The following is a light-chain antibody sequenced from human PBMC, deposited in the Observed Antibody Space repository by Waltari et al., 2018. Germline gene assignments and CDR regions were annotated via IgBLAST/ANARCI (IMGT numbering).Light chain of an antibody. V-gene: IGLV2-11*01. CDR2: DVT. Sequence: QSALTQPRSVSGSPGQSVTISCTGASGDVGGYNYVSLYQQPPGKAPKLMIYDVTKRPSGVPDRFSGSKSGDTASLTISGLRAEDEADYYCCSYAGRYSYVFGTGTKVTIL. J-gene: IGLJ1*01. CDR3: CSYAGRYSYV. CDR1: SGDVGGYNY.